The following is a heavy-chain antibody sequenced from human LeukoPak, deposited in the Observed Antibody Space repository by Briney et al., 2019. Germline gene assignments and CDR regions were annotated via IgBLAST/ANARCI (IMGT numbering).Heavy chain of an antibody. CDR3: ARGTMMVGP. V-gene: IGHV4-61*01. D-gene: IGHD3-22*01. CDR2: IYYSGST. Sequence: PSETLSLTCTVSGGSVSSGSFYWNWIRQPPGKGLEWIGYIYYSGSTSYNPSLKSRVSISVDTSKNQFSLKLSSVTAADTAVYYCARGTMMVGPWGQGTQVTVSS. J-gene: IGHJ5*02. CDR1: GGSVSSGSFY.